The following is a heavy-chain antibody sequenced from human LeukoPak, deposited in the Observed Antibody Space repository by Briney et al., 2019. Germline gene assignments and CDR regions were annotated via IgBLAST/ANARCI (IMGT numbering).Heavy chain of an antibody. Sequence: GGSLRLSCAASGFTFSDYYVSWIRQAPGKGLEWVSYISSSGSTIYYADSVKGRLTISRDNAKNSLYLQMNSLRAEDTAVYYCAREPSGRLSYYFDYWGQGTLVTVSS. D-gene: IGHD3-16*02. CDR3: AREPSGRLSYYFDY. CDR2: ISSSGSTI. V-gene: IGHV3-11*01. J-gene: IGHJ4*02. CDR1: GFTFSDYY.